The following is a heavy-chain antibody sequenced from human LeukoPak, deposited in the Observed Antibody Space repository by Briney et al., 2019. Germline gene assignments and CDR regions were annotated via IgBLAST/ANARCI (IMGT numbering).Heavy chain of an antibody. CDR3: ARDDYDSSGSYFDY. CDR1: GYTFTSYG. CDR2: ISAYNGNT. J-gene: IGHJ4*02. D-gene: IGHD3-22*01. V-gene: IGHV1-18*01. Sequence: GASVKVSCKASGYTFTSYGISWVRQAPGQGLEWMGWISAYNGNTNYAQKLQGRVTMTTDTSTSAAYMELRSLRSDDTAVYYCARDDYDSSGSYFDYWGQGTLVTVSS.